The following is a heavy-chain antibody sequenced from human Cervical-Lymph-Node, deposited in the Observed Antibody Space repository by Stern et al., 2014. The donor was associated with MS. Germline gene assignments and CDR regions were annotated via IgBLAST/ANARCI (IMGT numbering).Heavy chain of an antibody. J-gene: IGHJ4*02. CDR2: IYPSDSDT. CDR3: ARHLGIATTGRVY. Sequence: EVQLVESGAEVKKPGESLKISCKGYGYSFTSYWIRWVRQMPGKGLEWMGIIYPSDSDTRYSPSFQGQVTISADKSSSTAYLQWSSLKASDTAMYYCARHLGIATTGRVYWGQGTLVTVSS. D-gene: IGHD6-13*01. V-gene: IGHV5-51*01. CDR1: GYSFTSYW.